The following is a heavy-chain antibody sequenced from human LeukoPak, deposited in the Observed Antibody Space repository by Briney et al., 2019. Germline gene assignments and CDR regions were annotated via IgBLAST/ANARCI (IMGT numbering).Heavy chain of an antibody. V-gene: IGHV3-7*01. D-gene: IGHD2-15*01. CDR3: AKDPYRVVVATGNYLDP. CDR2: IKQDGSKK. CDR1: GFPFSSYW. J-gene: IGHJ5*02. Sequence: GGSLRLSCVASGFPFSSYWMTWVRQAPGKGLEWVANIKQDGSKKSYVDSVKGRFTISRDNSKNTVYLQMNSLRAEDTAIYYCAKDPYRVVVATGNYLDPWGQGTLVTVSS.